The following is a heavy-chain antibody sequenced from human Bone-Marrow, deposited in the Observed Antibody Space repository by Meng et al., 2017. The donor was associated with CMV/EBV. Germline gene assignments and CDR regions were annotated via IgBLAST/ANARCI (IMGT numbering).Heavy chain of an antibody. CDR1: GGTFSSYA. CDR2: IIPIFGTA. D-gene: IGHD6-13*01. Sequence: QGQLVQAGAEVKKPGSSVKVPCKASGGTFSSYAISWGRQAPGQGLEWMGGIIPIFGTANYAQKFQGRVTITADESTSTAYMELSSLRSEDTAVYYCARGEGYSSSWSDPFDYWGQGTLVTVSS. J-gene: IGHJ4*02. CDR3: ARGEGYSSSWSDPFDY. V-gene: IGHV1-69*12.